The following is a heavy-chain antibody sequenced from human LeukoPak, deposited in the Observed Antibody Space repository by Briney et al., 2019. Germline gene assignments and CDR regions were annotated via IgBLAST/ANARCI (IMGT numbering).Heavy chain of an antibody. Sequence: GGTLRLSCAASGFTFSSYGMSWVRQAPGKGLEWVSGISGSGGSTYYADSVKGRFTISRDNSKNTLYLQMNSLRAEDTAVYYCAKDLVVVPAAHFAYWGQGTLVTVSS. CDR3: AKDLVVVPAAHFAY. CDR1: GFTFSSYG. CDR2: ISGSGGST. V-gene: IGHV3-23*01. D-gene: IGHD2-2*01. J-gene: IGHJ4*02.